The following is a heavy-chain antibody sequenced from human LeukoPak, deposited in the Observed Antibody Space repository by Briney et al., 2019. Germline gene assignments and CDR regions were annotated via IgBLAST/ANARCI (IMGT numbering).Heavy chain of an antibody. CDR3: ARGNHNYGDYYGLDV. Sequence: GGSLRLSCAASGFTFSGYWMHWVRQAPGKGLVWVSRINSDARSTSYADSVKGRFTISKDNAKNSLYLQMSSLRAEDTAVYHCARGNHNYGDYYGLDVWGQGTTVTVSS. J-gene: IGHJ6*02. CDR2: INSDARST. CDR1: GFTFSGYW. V-gene: IGHV3-74*01. D-gene: IGHD5-24*01.